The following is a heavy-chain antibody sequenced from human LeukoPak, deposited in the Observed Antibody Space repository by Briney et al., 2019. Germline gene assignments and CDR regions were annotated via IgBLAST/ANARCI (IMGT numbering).Heavy chain of an antibody. J-gene: IGHJ3*02. D-gene: IGHD3-10*01. CDR3: AKSIGYGLVDI. V-gene: IGHV4-4*07. CDR2: FSSSGTT. CDR1: GDSISYFY. Sequence: PSETLSLTCSVSGDSISYFYWSWIRQAAGKGLEWIGRFSSSGTTDYNASLKSRVTMSVDTSKNQLSLKVISVTAADTAVYYCAKSIGYGLVDIWGQGTMVTVSS.